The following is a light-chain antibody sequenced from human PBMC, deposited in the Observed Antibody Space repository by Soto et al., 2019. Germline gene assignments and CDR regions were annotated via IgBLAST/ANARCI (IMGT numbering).Light chain of an antibody. V-gene: IGLV7-46*01. CDR3: LLYSGGYV. CDR2: DTS. Sequence: QAVVTQEPSLTVSPGGTVTLTCGSSTGAVATGHYAYWFQQKPGQAPRPLIYDTSNKFSWTPARFSCSLLGGKAALTLSGAQPEDEADYHCLLYSGGYVFGSGTKVTVL. CDR1: TGAVATGHY. J-gene: IGLJ1*01.